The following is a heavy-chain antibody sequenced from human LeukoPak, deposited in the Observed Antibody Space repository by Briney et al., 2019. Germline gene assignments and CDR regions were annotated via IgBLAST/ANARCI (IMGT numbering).Heavy chain of an antibody. D-gene: IGHD2-8*01. CDR2: ISANNGDT. J-gene: IGHJ4*02. CDR3: ARGVWSDY. CDR1: GYTFTSYG. Sequence: ASVKVSCRASGYTFTSYGINWGRQAPGQGLEWMGWISANNGDTNYAQNLQGRVTMTTDKSTSTAYMELRSLRSDDTAVYYCARGVWSDYWGQGTLVTVSS. V-gene: IGHV1-18*01.